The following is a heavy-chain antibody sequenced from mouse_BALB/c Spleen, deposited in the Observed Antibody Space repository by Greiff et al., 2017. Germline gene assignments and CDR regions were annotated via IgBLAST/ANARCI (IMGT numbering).Heavy chain of an antibody. J-gene: IGHJ4*01. CDR3: ARHQGLHGNYVNYAMDY. CDR1: GFTFSSYT. V-gene: IGHV5-12-2*01. Sequence: EVKLMESGGGLVQPGGSLKLSCAASGFTFSSYTMSWVRQTPEKRLEWVAYISNGGGSTYYPDTVKGRFTISRDNAKNTLYLQMSSLKSEDTAMYYCARHQGLHGNYVNYAMDYWGQGTSVTVSS. CDR2: ISNGGGST. D-gene: IGHD2-1*01.